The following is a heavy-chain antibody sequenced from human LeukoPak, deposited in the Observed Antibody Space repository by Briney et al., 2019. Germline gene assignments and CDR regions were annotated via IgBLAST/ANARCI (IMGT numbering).Heavy chain of an antibody. CDR3: ASLPPFGVAHFDY. Sequence: PSETLSLTCTVSGASIRGYYWGWIRQPPGKGRECIGHVFYSRVTNYNPSLKSRVTISVDTSKNRFSLKLSSVTAADTAVYYCASLPPFGVAHFDYWGQGTLVTVSS. CDR2: VFYSRVT. D-gene: IGHD3-3*01. CDR1: GASIRGYY. V-gene: IGHV4-59*08. J-gene: IGHJ4*02.